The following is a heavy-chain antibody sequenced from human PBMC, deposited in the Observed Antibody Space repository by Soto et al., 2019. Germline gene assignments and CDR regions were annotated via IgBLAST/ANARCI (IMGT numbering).Heavy chain of an antibody. J-gene: IGHJ4*02. D-gene: IGHD1-1*01. V-gene: IGHV3-74*03. CDR3: ARDNNWSYDS. CDR2: IKPDGSRT. CDR1: GFTFSSYW. Sequence: PGWSLRLSCAASGFTFSSYWMHWVRQAPGEGLVWVSYIKPDGSRTKDADPVKGRFTISRDNARNTLYLRMNSLRAEDTAVYYCARDNNWSYDSWGRGTLVTVSS.